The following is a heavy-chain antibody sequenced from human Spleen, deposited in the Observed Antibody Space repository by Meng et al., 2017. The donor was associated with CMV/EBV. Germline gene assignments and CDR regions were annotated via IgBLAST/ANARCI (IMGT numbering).Heavy chain of an antibody. CDR3: ARSGRYNSVDS. J-gene: IGHJ5*01. CDR1: GSTFSVSF. CDR2: VDPKDGGT. V-gene: IGHV1-69-2*01. Sequence: SCKVSGSTFSVSFVRWVQQAPGGGLEWMGLVDPKDGGTMYAEKFQGRVTIRADTSIDTVYMELSSLRSEDAAVYFCARSGRYNSVDSWGQGTLVTVSS. D-gene: IGHD1-26*01.